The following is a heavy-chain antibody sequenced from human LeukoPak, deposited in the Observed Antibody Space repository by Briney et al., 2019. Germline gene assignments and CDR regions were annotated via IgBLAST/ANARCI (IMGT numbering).Heavy chain of an antibody. V-gene: IGHV4-34*01. D-gene: IGHD5-24*01. Sequence: SETLSLTCAAYGGASSGYYCTWIRQPPGKGLEWIGEIDHRGSTHYNPSLQSRVTISIDTSKNQFSLKVRSVTAADTALYYCARTRDGYLRYWSQGSLVTVSS. CDR3: ARTRDGYLRY. CDR2: IDHRGST. CDR1: GGASSGYY. J-gene: IGHJ4*02.